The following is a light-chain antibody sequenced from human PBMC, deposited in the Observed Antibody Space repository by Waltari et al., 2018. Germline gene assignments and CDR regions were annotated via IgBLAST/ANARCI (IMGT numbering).Light chain of an antibody. CDR1: QIISSW. Sequence: DIQMTQSPSTLSASVGDRVTITCRASQIISSWLAWYHQKPGKAPKLLIYKASSLESGVPSRFSGSGSGTEFTLTISSLQPDDFATYYCQQYNSYSPWTFGQGTKVEIK. V-gene: IGKV1-5*03. CDR3: QQYNSYSPWT. J-gene: IGKJ1*01. CDR2: KAS.